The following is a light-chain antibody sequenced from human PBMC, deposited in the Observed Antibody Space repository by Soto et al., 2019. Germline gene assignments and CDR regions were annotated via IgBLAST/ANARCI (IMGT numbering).Light chain of an antibody. CDR1: QGISNY. V-gene: IGKV1-27*01. CDR3: QKYNSAPLT. J-gene: IGKJ4*02. Sequence: DIQIAHSPSSLSESVGDRGTITCRASQGISNYLAWYQQKPGKVPKLLIYAAYTLQSGVPSRFSGSGSGTDFTLNISSLQPEDVATYYCQKYNSAPLTFGGGTKLDI. CDR2: AAY.